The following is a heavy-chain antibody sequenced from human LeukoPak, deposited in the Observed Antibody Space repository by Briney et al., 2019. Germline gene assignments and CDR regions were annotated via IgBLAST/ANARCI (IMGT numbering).Heavy chain of an antibody. D-gene: IGHD6-19*01. Sequence: SETLSLTCTVSGGSISSYYWSWIRQPPGKGLEWIGYIYYSGSTNYNPSLKSRVTISVDTSKNQFSLKLSSVTAADTAVYYCARAVAVAANWFVPWGQGTLVTVSS. V-gene: IGHV4-59*01. CDR1: GGSISSYY. CDR2: IYYSGST. J-gene: IGHJ5*02. CDR3: ARAVAVAANWFVP.